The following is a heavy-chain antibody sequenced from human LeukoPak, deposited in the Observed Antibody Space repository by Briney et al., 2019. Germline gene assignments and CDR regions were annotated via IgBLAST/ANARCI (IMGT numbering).Heavy chain of an antibody. J-gene: IGHJ6*02. Sequence: GGSLRLSCAASGFTFSSYGMHWVRQAPGKGLEWVAVISYDGSNKYYADSVKGRFTISRGNSKNTLYLQMNSLRAEDTAVYYCAKCDSSGYFYYYGMDVWGQGTTVTVSS. V-gene: IGHV3-30*18. CDR3: AKCDSSGYFYYYGMDV. CDR2: ISYDGSNK. CDR1: GFTFSSYG. D-gene: IGHD3-22*01.